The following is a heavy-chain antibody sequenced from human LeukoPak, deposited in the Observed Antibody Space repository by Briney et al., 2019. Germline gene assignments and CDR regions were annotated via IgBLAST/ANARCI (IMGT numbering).Heavy chain of an antibody. CDR1: GFTFSSYG. CDR3: ARGGEWSNFDY. V-gene: IGHV3-33*01. D-gene: IGHD3-3*01. J-gene: IGHJ4*02. Sequence: GRSLRLSCAASGFTFSSYGMHWVRQAPGKGLEWVAVIWYDGSNKYYADSVKGRFTISRDNSKNTLYLQMNSLRAEDTAVYYCARGGEWSNFDYRGQGTLVTVSS. CDR2: IWYDGSNK.